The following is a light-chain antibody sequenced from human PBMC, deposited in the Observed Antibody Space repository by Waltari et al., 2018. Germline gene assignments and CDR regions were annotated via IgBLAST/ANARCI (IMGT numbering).Light chain of an antibody. Sequence: EIVLTQSPGTLSLSPGERATLPCRASQSVSSRYLAWYQQKPGQAPRLLIYGASSRATGIPDRFSGSGSGTDFTLTISRLEPEDFAVYYCQQYGSSLLITFGQGTRLEIK. CDR3: QQYGSSLLIT. CDR1: QSVSSRY. J-gene: IGKJ5*01. CDR2: GAS. V-gene: IGKV3-20*01.